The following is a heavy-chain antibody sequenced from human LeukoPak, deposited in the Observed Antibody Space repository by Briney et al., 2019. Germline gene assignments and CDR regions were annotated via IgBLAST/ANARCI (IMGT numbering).Heavy chain of an antibody. CDR1: GFTFDDYG. CDR2: INWNGGST. Sequence: GGSLRLSCAASGFTFDDYGMSWVRQAPGKGLEWVSGINWNGGSTGYADSVKGRFTISRDNAKNSLYLQMNSLRAEDTAVYYCAKSKIVVVPATSFDYWGQGTLVTVSS. V-gene: IGHV3-20*04. CDR3: AKSKIVVVPATSFDY. J-gene: IGHJ4*02. D-gene: IGHD2-2*01.